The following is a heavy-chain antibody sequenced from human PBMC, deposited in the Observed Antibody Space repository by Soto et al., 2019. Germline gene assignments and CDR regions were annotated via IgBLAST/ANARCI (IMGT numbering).Heavy chain of an antibody. CDR1: GGTFSSYA. J-gene: IGHJ6*02. V-gene: IGHV1-69*13. D-gene: IGHD3-10*01. Sequence: SVKVSCKASGGTFSSYAISWVRQAPGQGLEWMGGIIPIFGTANYAQKFQGRVTITADESTSTAYMELSSLRSEDTAVYYCAAGITMVRGVISPGRYYYYGMDVWGQGTTVTSP. CDR2: IIPIFGTA. CDR3: AAGITMVRGVISPGRYYYYGMDV.